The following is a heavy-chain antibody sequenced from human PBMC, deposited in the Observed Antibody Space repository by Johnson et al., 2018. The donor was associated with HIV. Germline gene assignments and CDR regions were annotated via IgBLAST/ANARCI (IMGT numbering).Heavy chain of an antibody. D-gene: IGHD5-24*01. CDR3: ARACRDGYTCDVFDI. J-gene: IGHJ3*02. CDR1: GFTFNNYA. Sequence: QVRLVESGGGVVRPGKSLRLSCAASGFTFNNYAMHWVRQAPGKGLEWVAVMSYDGSTKYYADSVKGRFTISRDNSKNKLYLQMNRLRAEDTAVYYCARACRDGYTCDVFDIWGQGTLVTVSS. CDR2: MSYDGSTK. V-gene: IGHV3-30*14.